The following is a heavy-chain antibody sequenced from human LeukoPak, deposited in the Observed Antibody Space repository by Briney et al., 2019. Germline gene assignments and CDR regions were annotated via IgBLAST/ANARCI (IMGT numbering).Heavy chain of an antibody. CDR3: ASRGIAAHRGGFDP. V-gene: IGHV1-46*01. CDR1: GNIFTSFY. D-gene: IGHD6-13*01. Sequence: ASVKVSCKASGNIFTSFYMHWVRQAPGQGLEWMGLINPSGDSTNYAQKFQGRVTVTRDTSTSTVYMELSSLRSEDTGVYYCASRGIAAHRGGFDPWGQGTLVTVSS. CDR2: INPSGDST. J-gene: IGHJ5*02.